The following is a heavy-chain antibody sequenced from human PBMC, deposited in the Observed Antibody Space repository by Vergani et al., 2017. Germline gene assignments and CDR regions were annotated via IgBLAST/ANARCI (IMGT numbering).Heavy chain of an antibody. CDR2: IYPGDSDT. CDR1: GYSFTSYW. Sequence: EVPLVQSGAEVKKPGESLKISCKCSGYSFTSYWIGWLRQMPGKGLEWMGIIYPGDSDTRYRPSFQGQVTISADKSISTAHLQWSSLKASDTAMYYCARRVAYCGGDCFDAVDIWGQGTMVTVSS. J-gene: IGHJ3*02. V-gene: IGHV5-51*01. CDR3: ARRVAYCGGDCFDAVDI. D-gene: IGHD2-21*02.